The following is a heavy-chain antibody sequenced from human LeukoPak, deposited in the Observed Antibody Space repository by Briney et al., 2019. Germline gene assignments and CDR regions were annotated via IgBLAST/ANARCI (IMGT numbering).Heavy chain of an antibody. CDR3: TRARREQGYVYGADFFES. V-gene: IGHV1-2*02. CDR1: GFSFSGSY. J-gene: IGHJ4*02. Sequence: ASVTVSCKASGFSFSGSYIHWVRQAPGQGLEWMGWTKAKDGGTNYADNFEGRVTLTRDTSTNTAFMEPTELNSDDTAVYFCTRARREQGYVYGADFFESRGQGTLVIVS. D-gene: IGHD3-16*01. CDR2: TKAKDGGT.